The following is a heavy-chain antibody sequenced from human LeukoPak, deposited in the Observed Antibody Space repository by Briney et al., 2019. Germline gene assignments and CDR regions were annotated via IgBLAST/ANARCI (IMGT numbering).Heavy chain of an antibody. Sequence: PGGSLRLSCAVSGFNISGNYMSWVRQAPGKGPEWVSVIYSGGTTSYADSVRGRFTISRDNSKNTLYLQMNSLRADDTAVYFCARDPQLRGLDDTFDIWGHGTMVIVSS. V-gene: IGHV3-53*01. CDR2: IYSGGTT. D-gene: IGHD1-1*01. CDR3: ARDPQLRGLDDTFDI. CDR1: GFNISGNY. J-gene: IGHJ3*02.